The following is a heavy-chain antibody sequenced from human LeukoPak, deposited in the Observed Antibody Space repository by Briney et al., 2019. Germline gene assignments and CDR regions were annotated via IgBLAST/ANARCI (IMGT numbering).Heavy chain of an antibody. CDR3: ATDLGSGVVPRHHYYYGMDV. J-gene: IGHJ6*02. CDR2: FDPEDGET. CDR1: GYTLTELS. Sequence: ASVKVSCKVSGYTLTELSMHWVRQAPGKGLEWMGGFDPEDGETIYAQKFQGRLTMTEDTSTDTAYMELSSLRSEDTAVYYCATDLGSGVVPRHHYYYGMDVWGQGTTVTVSS. V-gene: IGHV1-24*01. D-gene: IGHD6-19*01.